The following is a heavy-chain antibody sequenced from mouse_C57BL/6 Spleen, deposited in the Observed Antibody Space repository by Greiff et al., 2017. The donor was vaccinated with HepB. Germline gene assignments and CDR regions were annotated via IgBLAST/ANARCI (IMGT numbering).Heavy chain of an antibody. V-gene: IGHV1-52*01. CDR2: IDPSDSET. CDR1: GYTFTSYW. Sequence: QVQLQQPGAELVRPGSSVKLSCKASGYTFTSYWMHWVKQRPIQGLEWIGNIDPSDSETHYNQKFKDKATLTVDKSSSTAYMQLSSLTSEDSAVYYCARVDGYYRAMDYWGQGTSVTVSS. D-gene: IGHD2-3*01. J-gene: IGHJ4*01. CDR3: ARVDGYYRAMDY.